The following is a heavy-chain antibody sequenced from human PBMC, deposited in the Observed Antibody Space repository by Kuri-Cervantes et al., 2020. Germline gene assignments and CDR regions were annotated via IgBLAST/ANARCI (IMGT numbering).Heavy chain of an antibody. CDR3: AHQEGMTIVRGDNWFDP. CDR2: IYWDDGK. Sequence: SGPTLVKPTQTRTLTCTFSGFSLSTSGEGVGWIRQPPGMALEWLALIYWDDGKRYSPALKSRLTITKATSKNQVVLTMTNMDPVDTATYYCAHQEGMTIVRGDNWFDPWGQGTLVTVSS. CDR1: GFSLSTSGEG. J-gene: IGHJ5*02. D-gene: IGHD3-10*01. V-gene: IGHV2-5*02.